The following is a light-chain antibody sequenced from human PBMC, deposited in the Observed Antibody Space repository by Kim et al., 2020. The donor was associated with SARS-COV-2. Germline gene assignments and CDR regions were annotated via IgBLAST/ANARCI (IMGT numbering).Light chain of an antibody. V-gene: IGLV2-8*01. CDR3: SSYAGSNNLV. CDR1: SSDVGGYNY. J-gene: IGLJ2*01. Sequence: GPAVTISCTGTSSDVGGYNYASWYQQPPGKAPKLMIHEVSKRPSGVPDRFSGSKSGNTASLTVSGLQAEDEADYYCSSYAGSNNLVFGGGTQLTVL. CDR2: EVS.